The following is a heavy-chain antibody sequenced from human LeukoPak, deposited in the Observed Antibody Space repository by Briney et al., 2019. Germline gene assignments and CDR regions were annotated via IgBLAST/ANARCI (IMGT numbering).Heavy chain of an antibody. V-gene: IGHV3-21*01. J-gene: IGHJ3*02. D-gene: IGHD2-21*02. Sequence: GGSLRLSCAASGFTFSSYNINWVRQAPGKGLEWVSSISGSSRYIYYTDSVKGRFTISRDNAKNSVNLQMNSLRAEDTAVYYCGRANYCGGDCYSGAFDIWGQGTMVTVSS. CDR2: ISGSSRYI. CDR1: GFTFSSYN. CDR3: GRANYCGGDCYSGAFDI.